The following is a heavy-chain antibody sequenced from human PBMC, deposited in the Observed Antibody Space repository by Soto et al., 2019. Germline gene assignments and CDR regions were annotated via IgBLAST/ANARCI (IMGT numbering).Heavy chain of an antibody. Sequence: PSESLSPTCAVPGGSVTSNKWWTCVRQPPGQGLEWIGEIYRTGSTNYNPSLKSRVTISLDKSENQFSLKVTSLTAADTAVYYCASRDPGTSVDYWGQGTLVTVS. CDR3: ASRDPGTSVDY. V-gene: IGHV4-4*02. CDR1: GGSVTSNKW. CDR2: IYRTGST. J-gene: IGHJ4*02. D-gene: IGHD1-7*01.